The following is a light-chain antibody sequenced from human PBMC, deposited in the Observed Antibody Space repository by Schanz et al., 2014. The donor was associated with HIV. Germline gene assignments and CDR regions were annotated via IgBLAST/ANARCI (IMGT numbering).Light chain of an antibody. CDR1: SSDVGTYNY. CDR3: SSYTSTNTLVV. CDR2: DVS. V-gene: IGLV2-14*03. Sequence: QSALTQPASVSGSPGQSITISCTGTSSDVGTYNYVSWYQHHPDKAPKLMIYDVSNRPSGVSNRFSGSKSGNTASLTISGLQAEDEGNYYCSSYTSTNTLVVFGGGTKVTVL. J-gene: IGLJ2*01.